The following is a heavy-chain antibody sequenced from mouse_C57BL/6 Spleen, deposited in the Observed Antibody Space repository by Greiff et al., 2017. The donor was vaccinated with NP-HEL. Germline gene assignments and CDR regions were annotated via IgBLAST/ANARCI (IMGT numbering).Heavy chain of an antibody. V-gene: IGHV1-69*01. CDR1: GYTFTSYW. J-gene: IGHJ3*01. D-gene: IGHD2-4*01. Sequence: VQLQQPGAELVMPGASVKLSCKASGYTFTSYWMHWVKQRPGQGLEWIGEIDPSDSYTNYNQKFKGKSTLTVDKSSSTAYMQLSSLTSEDSAVYYCASTEGLRRGFAYWGQGTLVTVSA. CDR2: IDPSDSYT. CDR3: ASTEGLRRGFAY.